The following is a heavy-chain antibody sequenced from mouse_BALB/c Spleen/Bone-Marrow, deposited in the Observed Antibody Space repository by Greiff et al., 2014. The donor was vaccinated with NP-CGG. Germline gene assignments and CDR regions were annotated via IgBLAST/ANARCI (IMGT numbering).Heavy chain of an antibody. V-gene: IGHV1S29*02. CDR2: IYPYNGGT. J-gene: IGHJ3*01. CDR1: GYTFTDYN. Sequence: VQLQQSGPELVKPGASVKISCKASGYTFTDYNMHWVKQSHGKSLEWPGYIYPYNGGTVYKQKFKSKATLTVDNSSSTANMELRSLTSEDSAVYYCARGAAYGYYLGLAYWGQGTLVTVSA. CDR3: ARGAAYGYYLGLAY. D-gene: IGHD2-3*01.